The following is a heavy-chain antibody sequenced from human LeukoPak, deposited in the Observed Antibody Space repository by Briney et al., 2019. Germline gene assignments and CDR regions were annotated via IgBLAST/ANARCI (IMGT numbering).Heavy chain of an antibody. J-gene: IGHJ4*02. CDR2: ISGSGGST. Sequence: HTGGSLRLSCAASGFTFSSYAMSWVRQAPGKGLEWVSAISGSGGSTYYADSVKGRFTISRDNSKNTLYLQMNSLRAEDTAVYYCVKAFSIGWYYFDYWGQGTLVTVSS. CDR3: VKAFSIGWYYFDY. CDR1: GFTFSSYA. V-gene: IGHV3-23*01. D-gene: IGHD6-19*01.